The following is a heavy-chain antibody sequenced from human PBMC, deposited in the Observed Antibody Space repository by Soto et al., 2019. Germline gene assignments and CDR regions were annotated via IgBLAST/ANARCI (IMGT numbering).Heavy chain of an antibody. D-gene: IGHD5-18*01. CDR1: GYTFTSYD. V-gene: IGHV1-8*01. J-gene: IGHJ4*02. CDR2: MNPNSGNT. CDR3: ARGFYTAMATGDY. Sequence: ASVKVSCKASGYTFTSYDINCVRQATGQGLEWMGWMNPNSGNTGYAQRFQGRVTMTRNTSISTAYMELSSLRSEDTAVYYCARGFYTAMATGDYWGQGTLGTASS.